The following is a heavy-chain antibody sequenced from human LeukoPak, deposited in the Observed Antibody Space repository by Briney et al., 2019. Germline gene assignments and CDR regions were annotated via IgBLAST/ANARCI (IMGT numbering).Heavy chain of an antibody. CDR2: ISYDGSNK. V-gene: IGHV3-30-3*01. Sequence: PGGSLRLSCAASGFTFSSHAMHWVRQAPGKGLEWVAVISYDGSNKYYADSVKGRFTISRDNAKNSLYLQMNSLRAEDTAVYYCARDPRITIFGVVTMPLGDYRGQGTLVTVSS. CDR1: GFTFSSHA. D-gene: IGHD3-3*01. J-gene: IGHJ4*02. CDR3: ARDPRITIFGVVTMPLGDY.